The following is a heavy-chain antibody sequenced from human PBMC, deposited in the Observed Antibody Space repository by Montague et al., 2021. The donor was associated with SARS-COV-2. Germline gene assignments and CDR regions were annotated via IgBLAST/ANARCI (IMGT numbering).Heavy chain of an antibody. J-gene: IGHJ4*02. V-gene: IGHV4-39*01. D-gene: IGHD6-19*01. CDR1: GGSISSTSFF. CDR3: ASSTSGWFIY. CDR2: MYSSGTT. Sequence: SETLSLTCSVSGGSISSTSFFWACIRQPPGKGLEWVGSMYSSGTTYYNPSLNSRVTISGDTSRNQLSVRLGSVTAADTAVYYCASSTSGWFIYWGQGTLVTVSS.